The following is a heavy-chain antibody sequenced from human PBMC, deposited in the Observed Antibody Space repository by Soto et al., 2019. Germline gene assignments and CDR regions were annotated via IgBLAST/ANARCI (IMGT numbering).Heavy chain of an antibody. J-gene: IGHJ4*02. Sequence: LRLSCTASGFMFSSYTMNWVRQAPGKGLGWVSSVSFRGDIYYADSLEGRFTISRDDAKNSLYLQMNSLRAEDTAVYYCARGCSSASCYYYWGQGTLFTVSS. CDR1: GFMFSSYT. CDR3: ARGCSSASCYYY. V-gene: IGHV3-21*01. D-gene: IGHD2-2*01. CDR2: VSFRGDI.